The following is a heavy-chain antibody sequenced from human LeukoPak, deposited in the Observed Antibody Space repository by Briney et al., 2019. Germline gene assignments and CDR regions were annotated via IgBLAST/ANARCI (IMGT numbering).Heavy chain of an antibody. CDR2: ISGSGGST. CDR1: GFTFSSYA. J-gene: IGHJ4*02. CDR3: AIDFYGSGRSGFDY. D-gene: IGHD3-10*01. Sequence: PGGSLRLSCAAAGFTFSSYAMSWVRQAPGKGLEWVSAISGSGGSTYYADSVKGRFTISRDNSKNTLYLQMNSLRAEDTAVYYCAIDFYGSGRSGFDYWGQGTLVTVSS. V-gene: IGHV3-23*01.